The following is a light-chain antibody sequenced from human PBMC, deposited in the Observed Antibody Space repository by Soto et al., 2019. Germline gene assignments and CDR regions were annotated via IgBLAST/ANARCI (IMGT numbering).Light chain of an antibody. CDR1: QSVRNY. J-gene: IGKJ1*01. V-gene: IGKV3-11*01. CDR2: DAS. Sequence: EVVLTQSPATLSLSPGERATLSCRASQSVRNYLAWYQQKPGQAPRLLIYDASNRATGIPARFSGSGSGTDFTLTISSLEPEDFAVYYCQQRSNWPRTFGQRSKAAIK. CDR3: QQRSNWPRT.